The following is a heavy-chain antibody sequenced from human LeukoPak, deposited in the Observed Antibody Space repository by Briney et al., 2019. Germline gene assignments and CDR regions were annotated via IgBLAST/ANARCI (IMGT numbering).Heavy chain of an antibody. CDR1: GFTFSNYA. CDR3: ARELSDSSSWYALDY. J-gene: IGHJ4*02. Sequence: PGGSLRLSCAASGFTFSNYAMSWVRQAPGKGLEWVSVIYSGGSTYYADSVKGRFTISRDNSKNTLYLQMNSLRAEDTAVYYCARELSDSSSWYALDYWGQGTLVTVSS. V-gene: IGHV3-66*01. D-gene: IGHD6-13*01. CDR2: IYSGGST.